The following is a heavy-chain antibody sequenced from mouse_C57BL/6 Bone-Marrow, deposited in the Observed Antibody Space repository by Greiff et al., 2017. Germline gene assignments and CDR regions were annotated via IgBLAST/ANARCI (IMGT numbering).Heavy chain of an antibody. J-gene: IGHJ1*03. Sequence: EVKLQESGPELVKPGASVKIPCKASGYTFTDYNMDWVKQSHGKSLEWIGDINPNNGGTIYNQKFKGKATLTVDKSSSTAYMELRSLTSEDTAVYYCARSPYYGSSCWYFDVWGTGTTVTVSS. V-gene: IGHV1-18*01. CDR1: GYTFTDYN. D-gene: IGHD1-1*01. CDR3: ARSPYYGSSCWYFDV. CDR2: INPNNGGT.